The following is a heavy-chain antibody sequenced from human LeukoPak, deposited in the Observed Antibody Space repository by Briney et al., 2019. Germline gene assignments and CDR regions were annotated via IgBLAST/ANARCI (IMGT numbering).Heavy chain of an antibody. J-gene: IGHJ5*02. CDR3: ARLFSDGDYGGWFDP. CDR1: GYTFTTCW. CDR2: IFPGDSDT. D-gene: IGHD4-17*01. Sequence: GESLKISCQGSGYTFTTCWIGWVRQVPGKGLEWMGVIFPGDSDTRYSPSFQGQVTISADKSISTAYLQWSNLKASDTAMYYCARLFSDGDYGGWFDPWGQGTLVTVSS. V-gene: IGHV5-51*01.